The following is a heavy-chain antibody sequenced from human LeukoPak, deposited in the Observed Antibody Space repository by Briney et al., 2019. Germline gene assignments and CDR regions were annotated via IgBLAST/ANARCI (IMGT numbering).Heavy chain of an antibody. J-gene: IGHJ5*02. Sequence: SETLSLTCTVSGGSISSGDYYWSWIRQPPGKGLEWIGYIYYSGSTYYNPSLKSRVTISVDTSKNQFSLKLSSVTAADTAVYYCASAYGDYINWLDPWGQGTLVTVSS. V-gene: IGHV4-30-4*01. CDR3: ASAYGDYINWLDP. D-gene: IGHD4-17*01. CDR1: GGSISSGDYY. CDR2: IYYSGST.